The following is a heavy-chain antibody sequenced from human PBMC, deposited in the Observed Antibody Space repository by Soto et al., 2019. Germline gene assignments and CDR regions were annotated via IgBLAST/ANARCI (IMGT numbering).Heavy chain of an antibody. Sequence: QVQLHASGPGLVKPSETMSLTCTVSGGSISSYYWIWIRQPPGQGLEWIGYIYYRGSTNYNPSLKSGVTISRDTSKTQFSLKLSSVTAADTAVYYCARLGGYYQSLAPWVQGTLVTVSS. CDR3: ARLGGYYQSLAP. J-gene: IGHJ5*02. CDR1: GGSISSYY. D-gene: IGHD3-22*01. CDR2: IYYRGST. V-gene: IGHV4-59*12.